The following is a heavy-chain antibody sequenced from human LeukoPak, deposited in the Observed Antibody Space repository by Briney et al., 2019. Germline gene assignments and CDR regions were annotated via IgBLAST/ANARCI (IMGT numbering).Heavy chain of an antibody. D-gene: IGHD4-23*01. CDR2: ISYDGSNK. CDR3: ASNSVVPRYYYYYGMDD. V-gene: IGHV3-30-3*01. J-gene: IGHJ6*02. CDR1: GFTFSSYA. Sequence: PGGSLRVSCAASGFTFSSYAMHWVRQAPGKGLERVAVISYDGSNKYYADSVKGRFTISRDNSKSTLYLQMNSLRAEDTAVYYCASNSVVPRYYYYYGMDDWGQGTTVTVSS.